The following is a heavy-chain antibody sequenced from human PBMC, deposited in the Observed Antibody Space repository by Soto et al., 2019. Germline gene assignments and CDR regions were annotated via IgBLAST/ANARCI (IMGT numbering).Heavy chain of an antibody. J-gene: IGHJ4*02. CDR3: ARDHLGIAAGDFDL. CDR1: GFSFDTYN. Sequence: GGSLRLSCAASGFSFDTYNMNWVRQAPGKGWEWVSSISSGRPDIFYADSVRGRFTISRDDAKKSLFLQMNSLRADDTAVYYCARDHLGIAAGDFDLWGQGTLVTVSS. V-gene: IGHV3-21*01. D-gene: IGHD2-15*01. CDR2: ISSGRPDI.